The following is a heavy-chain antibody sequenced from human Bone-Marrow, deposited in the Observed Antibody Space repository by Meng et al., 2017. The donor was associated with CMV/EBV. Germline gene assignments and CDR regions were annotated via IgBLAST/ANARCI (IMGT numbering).Heavy chain of an antibody. V-gene: IGHV3-49*04. CDR2: IRSKAYGAIP. CDR3: ASSRGYSNYLTDY. D-gene: IGHD4-11*01. CDR1: GFAFGDYA. J-gene: IGHJ4*02. Sequence: GESLKISCTASGFAFGDYAISWVRQAPGNGLEWVGFIRSKAYGAIPDYAASVKGRFTVSREDSKSIAYLQMNSLRAEDTAVYYCASSRGYSNYLTDYWGQGTLVTVSS.